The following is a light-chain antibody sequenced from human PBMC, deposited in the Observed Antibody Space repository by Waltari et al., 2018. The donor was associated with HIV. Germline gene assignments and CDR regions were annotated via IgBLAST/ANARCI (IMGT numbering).Light chain of an antibody. CDR3: QQYNNWPRT. CDR1: QSISGN. CDR2: GAS. Sequence: EIVMTQSPVTLSVSPGARAPLSCRASQSISGNLAWYQQKPGQAPRLLIYGASTRATGIPARFSGSGSGTEFTLTISSLQSEDFAVYYCQQYNNWPRTFGQGTKLEIK. J-gene: IGKJ2*01. V-gene: IGKV3-15*01.